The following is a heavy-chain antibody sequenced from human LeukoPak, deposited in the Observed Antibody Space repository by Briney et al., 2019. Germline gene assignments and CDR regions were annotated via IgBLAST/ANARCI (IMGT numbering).Heavy chain of an antibody. CDR3: ATLLLQQKN. Sequence: GGSLRLSCAASGFTLSDYYMSWIRQAPGKGLEWVSYSSSSGSTIYYADSVKGRFAISRDNAKNSLYLQMNSLRAEDTAVYYCATLLLQQKNWGRGTLVTVSS. D-gene: IGHD1-1*01. J-gene: IGHJ4*02. CDR2: SSSSGSTI. V-gene: IGHV3-11*04. CDR1: GFTLSDYY.